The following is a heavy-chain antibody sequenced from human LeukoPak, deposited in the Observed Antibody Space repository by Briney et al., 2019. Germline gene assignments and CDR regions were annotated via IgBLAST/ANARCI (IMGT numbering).Heavy chain of an antibody. V-gene: IGHV1-8*03. J-gene: IGHJ6*03. CDR2: MNPNSGNT. D-gene: IGHD5-18*01. CDR3: ARVGYSYGLGYYMDV. Sequence: GASVKVSCKASGYTFTSYDINWVRQATGQGLEWMGWMNPNSGNTGYAQKFQGRVTITRNTSISTAYMELSSLRSEDTAVYYCARVGYSYGLGYYMDVWGKGNTVTVSS. CDR1: GYTFTSYD.